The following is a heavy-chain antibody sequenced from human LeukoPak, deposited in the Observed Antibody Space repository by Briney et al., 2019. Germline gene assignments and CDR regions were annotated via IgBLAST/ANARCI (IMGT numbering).Heavy chain of an antibody. CDR3: ARATITMAVGVPADAFDI. V-gene: IGHV4-30-4*08. CDR1: GGSISSADYY. J-gene: IGHJ3*02. Sequence: SQTLSLTCTVSGGSISSADYYWRWIRQPPGKGLEWIGYIYYSGNTYYNPSLKSRVTISVDRSKNQFSLKQSSVTAADTAVYYCARATITMAVGVPADAFDIWGQGTMVTVSS. D-gene: IGHD3-22*01. CDR2: IYYSGNT.